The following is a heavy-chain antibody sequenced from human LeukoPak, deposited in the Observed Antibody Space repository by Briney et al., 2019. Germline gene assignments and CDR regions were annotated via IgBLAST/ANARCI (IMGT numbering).Heavy chain of an antibody. V-gene: IGHV3-7*04. J-gene: IGHJ6*02. CDR1: GFTFSSFW. D-gene: IGHD3-16*01. Sequence: PGGSLRLSCAASGFTFSSFWMSWVRQTPGKGLEWVANIKPDGSEKEYVDYLKGRFTISRDNAENSLYLQVSSLRVENTAVYFCARFGVNYVMDVWGQGTTVTVSS. CDR3: ARFGVNYVMDV. CDR2: IKPDGSEK.